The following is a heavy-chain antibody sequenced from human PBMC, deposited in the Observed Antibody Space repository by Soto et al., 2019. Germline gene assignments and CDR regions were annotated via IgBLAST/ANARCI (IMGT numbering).Heavy chain of an antibody. J-gene: IGHJ6*02. Sequence: QVQLVKSGAEVKKPGASVKVSCKASGYTFTNYGISWLRQAPGQGLEWMGWISAYNGNTNYAQKLQGRVTMTTDTSTSTAYMELRSLRSVDTAVYYCARGSSGDYAYYGMDVWGQGTTVTVSS. CDR2: ISAYNGNT. CDR1: GYTFTNYG. V-gene: IGHV1-18*01. CDR3: ARGSSGDYAYYGMDV. D-gene: IGHD4-17*01.